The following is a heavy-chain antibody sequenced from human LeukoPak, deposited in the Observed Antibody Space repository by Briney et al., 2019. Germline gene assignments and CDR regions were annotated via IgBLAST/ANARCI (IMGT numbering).Heavy chain of an antibody. CDR1: GFTFSSYA. D-gene: IGHD2-2*01. CDR2: ISGSGGST. J-gene: IGHJ3*02. Sequence: GGSLRLSRAASGFTFSSYAMSWVRQAPGKGLEWVSAISGSGGSTYYADSVKGRFTISRDNSKNTLYLQMNSLRAEDTAVYYCARDREDCSSTSCYANDAFDIWGQGTMVTVSS. CDR3: ARDREDCSSTSCYANDAFDI. V-gene: IGHV3-23*01.